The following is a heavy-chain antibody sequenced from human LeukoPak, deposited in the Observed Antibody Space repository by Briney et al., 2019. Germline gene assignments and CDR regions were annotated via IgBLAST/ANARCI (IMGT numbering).Heavy chain of an antibody. CDR2: INPNSGGT. J-gene: IGHJ5*02. V-gene: IGHV1-2*02. CDR3: ARDVSSSSFFYWFDP. Sequence: ASVKVSCKASGYTFTGYYMHWVRQAPGQGLEWMGWINPNSGGTNYAQKFQGRVTMTRDTSISTAYMELSRLRSDDTAVYYCARDVSSSSFFYWFDPWGQGTLVTASS. D-gene: IGHD6-6*01. CDR1: GYTFTGYY.